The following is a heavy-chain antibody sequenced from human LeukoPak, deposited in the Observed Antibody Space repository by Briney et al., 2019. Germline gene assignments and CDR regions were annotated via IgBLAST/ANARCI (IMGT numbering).Heavy chain of an antibody. Sequence: PSETLSLTCTVSGGSISSYYWSWIRQPPGKGLEWIGYIYYSGSTNYNPSLKSRVTMSVDTSKNQFSLKLSSVTAADTAVYYCARSRPPPTLFGVVVDGWFDPWGQGTLVTVSS. CDR2: IYYSGST. D-gene: IGHD3-3*01. CDR1: GGSISSYY. V-gene: IGHV4-59*12. CDR3: ARSRPPPTLFGVVVDGWFDP. J-gene: IGHJ5*02.